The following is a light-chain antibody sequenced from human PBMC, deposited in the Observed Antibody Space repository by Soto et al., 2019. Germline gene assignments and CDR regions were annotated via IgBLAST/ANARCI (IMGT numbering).Light chain of an antibody. J-gene: IGKJ1*01. CDR2: GAS. CDR3: QQYDSSVT. V-gene: IGKV3-20*01. CDR1: QSVDSRF. Sequence: EIVLTQSPGSLSLSPGERATLSCRASQSVDSRFFAWYQQRPGQAPRLLIYGASRRATGIPDRFTGRGSGTDFTLTISGLEPEDFALYYCQQYDSSVTFGLGTKVEI.